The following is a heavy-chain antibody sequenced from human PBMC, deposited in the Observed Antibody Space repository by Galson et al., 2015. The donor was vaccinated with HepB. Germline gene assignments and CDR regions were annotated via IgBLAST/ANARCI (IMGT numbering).Heavy chain of an antibody. J-gene: IGHJ4*02. V-gene: IGHV3-23*01. D-gene: IGHD4-23*01. Sequence: SLRLSCAASGFTFSDYAMSWVRQPPGKGLEWVSAISRYFGTTYYADSVKGRFTISRDNSKNTLYLQMNSLRAEDTAVYYCARGTGGGNSPFDYWGQGTLVTVSS. CDR3: ARGTGGGNSPFDY. CDR2: ISRYFGTT. CDR1: GFTFSDYA.